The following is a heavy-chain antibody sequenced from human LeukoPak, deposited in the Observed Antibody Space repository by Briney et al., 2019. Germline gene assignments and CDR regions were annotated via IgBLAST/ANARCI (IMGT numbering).Heavy chain of an antibody. Sequence: GGSLRLSCAASGFTVSSTYMSWVRQAPGKGLEWVSVIYSGGYTYYADSVKGRFTISRDNSKNTLYLQMNSLRAEDTAVYYCARRSGIAVAGAFDYWGQGTLVTVSS. CDR2: IYSGGYT. CDR1: GFTVSSTY. V-gene: IGHV3-53*01. J-gene: IGHJ4*02. CDR3: ARRSGIAVAGAFDY. D-gene: IGHD6-19*01.